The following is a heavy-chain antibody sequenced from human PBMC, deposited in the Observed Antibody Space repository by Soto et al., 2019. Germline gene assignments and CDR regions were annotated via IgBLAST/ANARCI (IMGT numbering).Heavy chain of an antibody. Sequence: GGSLRLSCAVSGFTFSSFAMNWVRQVPGRGLEWVSFISSSGSTTYYADSVKGRFTISRDSAKNSLYLQMNSLRAEDTAVYYCARGVYYYDSSGYGGYWGQGTLVTVSS. D-gene: IGHD3-22*01. J-gene: IGHJ4*02. CDR3: ARGVYYYDSSGYGGY. V-gene: IGHV3-48*01. CDR1: GFTFSSFA. CDR2: ISSSGSTT.